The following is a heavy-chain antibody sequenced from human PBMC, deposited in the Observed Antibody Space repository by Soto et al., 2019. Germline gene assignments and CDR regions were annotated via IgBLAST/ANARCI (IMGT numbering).Heavy chain of an antibody. CDR3: AKDYYYGSRNFDY. CDR2: ISGSGGST. J-gene: IGHJ4*02. V-gene: IGHV3-23*01. D-gene: IGHD3-10*01. Sequence: GSLRLSCAASGFTFSSYAMSWVRQAPGKGLEWVSAISGSGGSTYYADSVKGRFTISRDNSKNTLYLQMNGLRAEDTAVYYCAKDYYYGSRNFDYWGQGTLVTVSS. CDR1: GFTFSSYA.